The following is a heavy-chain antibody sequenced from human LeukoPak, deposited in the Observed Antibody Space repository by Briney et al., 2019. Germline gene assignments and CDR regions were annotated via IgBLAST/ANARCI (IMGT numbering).Heavy chain of an antibody. J-gene: IGHJ4*02. CDR2: IYYSVST. V-gene: IGHV4-39*01. D-gene: IGHD3-22*01. Sequence: SETLSLTCTVSGGSISSSSYYWGWIRQPPGKGLEWIGSIYYSVSTYYNPSLKSRVTISVDTSKNQFSLKLSSVTAADTAVYYCARLVTGYYYDSSGYDSDYWGQGTLVTVSS. CDR1: GGSISSSSYY. CDR3: ARLVTGYYYDSSGYDSDY.